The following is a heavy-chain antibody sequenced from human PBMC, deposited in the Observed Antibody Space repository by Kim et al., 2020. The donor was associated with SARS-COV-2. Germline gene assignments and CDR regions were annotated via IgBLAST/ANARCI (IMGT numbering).Heavy chain of an antibody. CDR2: IYYSGST. CDR3: ARDHSLTPMVQDFDY. CDR1: GGSISSYY. D-gene: IGHD5-18*01. Sequence: SETLSLTCTVSGGSISSYYWSWIRQPPGKGLEWMGYIYYSGSTNYNPSLKSRVTISVDTSKNQFSLKLSSVTAADTAVYYCARDHSLTPMVQDFDYLG. V-gene: IGHV4-59*12. J-gene: IGHJ4*01.